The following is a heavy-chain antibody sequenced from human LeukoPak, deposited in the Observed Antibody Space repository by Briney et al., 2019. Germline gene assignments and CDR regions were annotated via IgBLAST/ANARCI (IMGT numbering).Heavy chain of an antibody. CDR2: INPNSGGT. D-gene: IGHD4-17*01. CDR1: GYTFTDYC. Sequence: ASVKVSCKASGYTFTDYCMHWVRKAPGQGLEWMGWINPNSGGTNYAQKFQGRVTMTRDTSISTAYMELSRLRSDDTAVYYCASVRDPTTVTTYSPYDYWGQGTLVTVSS. J-gene: IGHJ4*02. V-gene: IGHV1-2*02. CDR3: ASVRDPTTVTTYSPYDY.